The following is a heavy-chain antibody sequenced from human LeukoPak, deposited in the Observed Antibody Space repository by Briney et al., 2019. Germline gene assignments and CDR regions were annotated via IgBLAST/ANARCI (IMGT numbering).Heavy chain of an antibody. CDR2: IKQDGSEK. J-gene: IGHJ3*02. CDR1: GFTFSSYA. V-gene: IGHV3-7*03. CDR3: AREIRDDAFDI. Sequence: GGSLRLSCAASGFTFSSYAMSWVRQAPGKGLEWVANIKQDGSEKYYVDSVKGRFTISRDNAKNSLYLQMNSLRAEDTAVYYCAREIRDDAFDIWGQGTMVTVSS.